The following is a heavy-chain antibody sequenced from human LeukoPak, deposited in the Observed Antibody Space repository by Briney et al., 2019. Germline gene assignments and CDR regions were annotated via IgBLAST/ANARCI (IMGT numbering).Heavy chain of an antibody. J-gene: IGHJ4*02. CDR1: GYTFSAYY. D-gene: IGHD3-3*01. CDR3: ARVGGVGGVVPKGLAY. V-gene: IGHV1-46*01. CDR2: INPSGDRP. Sequence: ASVKVSCKASGYTFSAYYMHWVRQAPGQGLEWMGIINPSGDRPTYTQKFQGRLTVTRDTSTSTVYMELNSLTSEDTAIYYCARVGGVGGVVPKGLAYWGQGTLVTVSS.